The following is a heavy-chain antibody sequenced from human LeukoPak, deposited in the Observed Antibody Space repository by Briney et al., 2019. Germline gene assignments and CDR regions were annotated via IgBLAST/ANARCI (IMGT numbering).Heavy chain of an antibody. Sequence: GGSLRLSCAASGFTFSSYWMHWVRQAPGKGLVWVSRINSDGSSTSYADSVKGRFTISRDNAKNTLYLQMNSLRAEDTAVYYCARGGDSNYINFRGRFYYYFLDIWGQGTTVTVSS. D-gene: IGHD4-11*01. J-gene: IGHJ6*02. V-gene: IGHV3-74*01. CDR3: ARGGDSNYINFRGRFYYYFLDI. CDR2: INSDGSST. CDR1: GFTFSSYW.